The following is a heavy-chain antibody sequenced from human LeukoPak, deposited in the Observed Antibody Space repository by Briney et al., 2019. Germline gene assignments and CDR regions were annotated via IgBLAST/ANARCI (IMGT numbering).Heavy chain of an antibody. CDR3: ARIHRYCSGGACYVLDN. CDR1: GGSVSGYY. J-gene: IGHJ4*02. V-gene: IGHV4-59*02. D-gene: IGHD2-15*01. Sequence: SETLSLTCVVSGGSVSGYYWGWIRQPPGRGLEWIGYVYFSGSTNYNPSFKSRITISVDTSRNQFSLQLSSVTAADTAVYYCARIHRYCSGGACYVLDNWGQGTLVAVSS. CDR2: VYFSGST.